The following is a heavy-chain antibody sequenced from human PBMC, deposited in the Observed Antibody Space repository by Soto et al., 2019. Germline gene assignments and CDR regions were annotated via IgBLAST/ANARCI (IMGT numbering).Heavy chain of an antibody. CDR3: ARLGAEGIYMVGWYFDY. J-gene: IGHJ4*02. CDR2: IYSGGST. D-gene: IGHD2-15*01. V-gene: IGHV3-66*01. Sequence: EVQLVESGGGLVQPGTSLRLSCAASGFTVSSNYMSWVRQAPGKGLEWVSVIYSGGSTYYADSVKGRFTISRDNPKNTLYLQMNSLRAEDTAVYYCARLGAEGIYMVGWYFDYWGQGTLVTVSS. CDR1: GFTVSSNY.